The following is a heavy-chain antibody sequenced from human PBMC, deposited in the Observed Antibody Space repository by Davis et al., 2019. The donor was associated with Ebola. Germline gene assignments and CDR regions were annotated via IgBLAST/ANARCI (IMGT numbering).Heavy chain of an antibody. V-gene: IGHV1-2*02. CDR3: ARGPAANAPLDY. CDR1: GYTFIYYY. Sequence: ASAKVSCKAFGYTFIYYYINWVRQTPGQGLEWMGRINPKSGATTYAQRFQGRVTMTRDTSSGTAYMDLGSLKSDDTAVYYCARGPAANAPLDYWGQGTLVTVSS. D-gene: IGHD2-2*01. CDR2: INPKSGAT. J-gene: IGHJ4*02.